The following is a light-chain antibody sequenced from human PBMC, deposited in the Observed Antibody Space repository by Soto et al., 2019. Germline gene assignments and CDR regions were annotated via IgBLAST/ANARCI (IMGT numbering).Light chain of an antibody. Sequence: DIVLTQSPATLSLSPGKRATLSCRASQSVSSYLAWYQQKPGQAPWLFIYDASNRATGIPARFSGSGSGTDFTLTISRLEPEDFAVYYCQQYGSSPPWTFGQGTKVDI. J-gene: IGKJ1*01. CDR2: DAS. V-gene: IGKV3-20*01. CDR3: QQYGSSPPWT. CDR1: QSVSSY.